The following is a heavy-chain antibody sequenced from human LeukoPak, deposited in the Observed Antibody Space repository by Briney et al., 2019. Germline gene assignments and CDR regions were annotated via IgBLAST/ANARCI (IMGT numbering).Heavy chain of an antibody. J-gene: IGHJ5*02. D-gene: IGHD2-15*01. CDR1: GASISGYY. Sequence: KPSETLSLTCTVSGASISGYYWSWIGQPPGKGLDYIGYIYYTGNTNYNPSLKSRVTISVDTSKNQFSLKLSAVTAADTAVYYCARGRGGGGTSNNWFDPWGQGTHVIVSS. V-gene: IGHV4-59*01. CDR2: IYYTGNT. CDR3: ARGRGGGGTSNNWFDP.